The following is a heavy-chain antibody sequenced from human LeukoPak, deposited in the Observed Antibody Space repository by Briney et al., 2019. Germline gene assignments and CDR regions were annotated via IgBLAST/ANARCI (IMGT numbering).Heavy chain of an antibody. V-gene: IGHV4-4*02. CDR1: GGSXXXXNW. J-gene: IGHJ4*02. CDR2: IYHSGST. Sequence: PSETLSLTCAVSGGSXXXXNWWSWVRQPXGEGVXXXXXIYHSGSTTYNSSLKSRVTISVDKSRNQFALKLSSVTAADTAVYYCARVGGGIAVAVYHFDYWGQGTLVTVSS. CDR3: ARVGGGIAVAVYHFDY. D-gene: IGHD6-19*01.